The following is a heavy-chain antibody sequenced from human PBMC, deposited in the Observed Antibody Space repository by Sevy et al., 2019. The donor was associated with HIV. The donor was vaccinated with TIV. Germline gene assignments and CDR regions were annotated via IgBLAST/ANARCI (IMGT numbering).Heavy chain of an antibody. V-gene: IGHV3-74*01. J-gene: IGHJ6*02. Sequence: GGSLRLSCAASGFTFSSYWMHWVRQAPGKGLVWVSRINSDGSSTSYADSVKGRFTISRDNAKNALYLQMNSLIADDTAVYYCARVLAARPFYYYGMDVWGQGTTVTVSS. CDR1: GFTFSSYW. D-gene: IGHD6-6*01. CDR2: INSDGSST. CDR3: ARVLAARPFYYYGMDV.